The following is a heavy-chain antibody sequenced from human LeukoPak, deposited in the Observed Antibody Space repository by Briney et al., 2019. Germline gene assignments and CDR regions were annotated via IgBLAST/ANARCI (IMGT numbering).Heavy chain of an antibody. Sequence: SETLSLTCTVSGGSISSYYWSWIRQPPGKGLEWIGYIYYSGSTNYNPSLKSRVTISIDTSKNQFFLKLNSVTAADTAVYYCARLGITMVRGGNFDYWGQGTLVTVSS. CDR3: ARLGITMVRGGNFDY. V-gene: IGHV4-59*08. CDR1: GGSISSYY. CDR2: IYYSGST. D-gene: IGHD3-10*01. J-gene: IGHJ4*02.